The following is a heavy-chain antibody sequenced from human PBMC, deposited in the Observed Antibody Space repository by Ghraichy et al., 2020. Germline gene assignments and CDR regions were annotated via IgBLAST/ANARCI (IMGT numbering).Heavy chain of an antibody. CDR2: ISYDAKYK. J-gene: IGHJ4*02. CDR3: VAEVGPKEFGD. Sequence: LSLTCAASGFSFGSHAMHWARQAPGKGLEWVTVISYDAKYKDYSNSVKGRFTISRDNSKNTLYLQMNSLRPEDTAIYYCVAEVGPKEFGDWGQGTLVTVSS. D-gene: IGHD1-26*01. CDR1: GFSFGSHA. V-gene: IGHV3-30*03.